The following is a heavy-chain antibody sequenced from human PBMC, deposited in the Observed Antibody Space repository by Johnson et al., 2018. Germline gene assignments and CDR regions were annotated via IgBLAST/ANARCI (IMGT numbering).Heavy chain of an antibody. CDR1: GFTFTRSA. V-gene: IGHV1-58*01. Sequence: QLVESGPEVRKPGTSVKVSCKTSGFTFTRSAVQWVRQARGQRLEWIGWIVAGTGNTNYAQKFQGRVTLTADESTSTAYRELSSLRSEDTAVYYRARGSDDSSGTDAFDIWGQGTMVTVSS. J-gene: IGHJ3*02. CDR3: ARGSDDSSGTDAFDI. CDR2: IVAGTGNT. D-gene: IGHD3-22*01.